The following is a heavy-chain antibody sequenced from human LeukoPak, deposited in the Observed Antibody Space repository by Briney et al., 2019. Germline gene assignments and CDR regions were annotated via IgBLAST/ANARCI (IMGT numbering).Heavy chain of an antibody. D-gene: IGHD1-14*01. V-gene: IGHV1-2*02. J-gene: IGHJ3*02. CDR1: GYTFTGYY. CDR2: INPNSGVT. Sequence: ASVKVSCKASGYTFTGYYIHWVRQAPGQGLEWMGWINPNSGVTNYAQKFQGRVTMTRDTSISTAYMELRRLRSDDTAVYYCARYERNDAFDIWGQGTMVTVSS. CDR3: ARYERNDAFDI.